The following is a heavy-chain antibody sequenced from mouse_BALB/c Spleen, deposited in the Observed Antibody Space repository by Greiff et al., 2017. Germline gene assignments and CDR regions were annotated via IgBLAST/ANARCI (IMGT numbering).Heavy chain of an antibody. V-gene: IGHV14-3*02. CDR1: GFNIKDTY. J-gene: IGHJ2*01. CDR3: ARDGNYNYFDY. D-gene: IGHD2-1*01. CDR2: IDPANGNT. Sequence: VHVKQSGAELVKPGASVKLSCTASGFNIKDTYMHWVKQRPEQGLEWIGRIDPANGNTKYDPKFQGKATITADTSSNTAYLQLSSLTSEDTAVYYCARDGNYNYFDYWGQGTTLTVSS.